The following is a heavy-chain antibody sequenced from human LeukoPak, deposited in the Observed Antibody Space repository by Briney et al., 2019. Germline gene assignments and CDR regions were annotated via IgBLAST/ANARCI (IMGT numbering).Heavy chain of an antibody. CDR1: GSTFSTYA. D-gene: IGHD6-19*01. Sequence: GGSLRLSCAASGSTFSTYATSWVRQAPGKGLEWVSAISVSGGTTYYADSVKGRFTISRDNSKNTLYLQMNSLRAEDTAVYYCAKIAAVAASPYYYYGRDVWGQGTTVTVSS. CDR3: AKIAAVAASPYYYYGRDV. V-gene: IGHV3-23*01. J-gene: IGHJ6*02. CDR2: ISVSGGTT.